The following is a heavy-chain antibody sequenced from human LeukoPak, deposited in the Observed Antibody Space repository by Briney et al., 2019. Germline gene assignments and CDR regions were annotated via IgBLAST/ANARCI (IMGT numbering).Heavy chain of an antibody. Sequence: ASVKVSCEVSGYTLTELSMHWVRQAPGKGLEWMGGFDPEDGETIYAQKFQGRVTMTEDTSTDTAYMELSSLRSEDTAVYYCATDFRGYYDSSGYYSDYWGQGTLVTVSS. CDR2: FDPEDGET. J-gene: IGHJ4*02. D-gene: IGHD3-22*01. CDR3: ATDFRGYYDSSGYYSDY. CDR1: GYTLTELS. V-gene: IGHV1-24*01.